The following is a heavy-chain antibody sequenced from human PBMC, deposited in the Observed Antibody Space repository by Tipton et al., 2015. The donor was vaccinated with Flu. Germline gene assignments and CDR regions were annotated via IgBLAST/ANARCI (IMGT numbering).Heavy chain of an antibody. V-gene: IGHV4-61*02. CDR2: IYRSGST. Sequence: TLSLTCTVSGDSISSGTHSWSWIRQPAGKGLEWIGRIYRSGSTNYNPSLKSRAAISKDTSKNQFSLKLNSVTAADTAVYYCARCSGSGTDVIYDYWGQGTLVTVSS. CDR3: ARCSGSGTDVIYDY. CDR1: GDSISSGTHS. D-gene: IGHD3-10*02. J-gene: IGHJ4*02.